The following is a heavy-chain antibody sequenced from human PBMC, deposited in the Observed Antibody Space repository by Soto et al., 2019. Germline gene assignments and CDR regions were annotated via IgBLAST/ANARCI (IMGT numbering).Heavy chain of an antibody. CDR2: LIPLFGTT. Sequence: QVQLVQSGAEVKKPGSSVKVSCEASGGTFSGHAISWVRQAPGQGPEWMGGLIPLFGTTQHAQNFQDSLTIPADKSTSTAYMALTSLRFEATAIYYCARGPNWGYRFDSWGQGTLVTVSS. CDR3: ARGPNWGYRFDS. J-gene: IGHJ4*02. CDR1: GGTFSGHA. V-gene: IGHV1-69*06. D-gene: IGHD7-27*01.